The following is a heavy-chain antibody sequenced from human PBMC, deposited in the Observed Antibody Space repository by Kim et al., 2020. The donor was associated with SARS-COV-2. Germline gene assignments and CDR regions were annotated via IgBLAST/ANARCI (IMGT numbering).Heavy chain of an antibody. Sequence: SETLSLTCTVSGGSIRNNNYYWNWIRQRAGKGLEYIGYIYYNGYTHVSPSFKSRVTMSVDTSKNQFSLKVTSMTASDTAFYYCVRATVITPRHFDFCGQG. J-gene: IGHJ4*02. CDR2: IYYNGYT. CDR1: GGSIRNNNYY. V-gene: IGHV4-31*03. CDR3: VRATVITPRHFDF. D-gene: IGHD3-16*02.